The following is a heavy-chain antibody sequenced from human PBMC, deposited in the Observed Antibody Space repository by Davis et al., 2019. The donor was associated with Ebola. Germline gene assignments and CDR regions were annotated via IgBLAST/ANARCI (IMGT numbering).Heavy chain of an antibody. Sequence: GESLKISCKGSGYSFTTYWIVWVRQMPGKGLECMGIIFPGDSDTRYSPSFQGQVTISADKSIKTAFLQWSSLKASDTAMYYCASLRRTITGMDDAFDIWGQGTMVTVSS. CDR1: GYSFTTYW. J-gene: IGHJ3*02. CDR3: ASLRRTITGMDDAFDI. V-gene: IGHV5-51*01. CDR2: IFPGDSDT. D-gene: IGHD1-1*01.